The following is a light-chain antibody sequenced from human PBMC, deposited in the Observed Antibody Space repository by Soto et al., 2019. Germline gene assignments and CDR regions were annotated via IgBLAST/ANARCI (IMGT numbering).Light chain of an antibody. Sequence: SALTQPASVSGSPGQWFTISCTGTSSDLAIYNYVSWYHQRPGKPPKLMIYKVTNRPSGVSNRFSGSRSGNTASLTISGLQAEDEADYYCSSYTDSSNYVFGTGTKLTVL. CDR2: KVT. V-gene: IGLV2-14*01. CDR1: SSDLAIYNY. CDR3: SSYTDSSNYV. J-gene: IGLJ1*01.